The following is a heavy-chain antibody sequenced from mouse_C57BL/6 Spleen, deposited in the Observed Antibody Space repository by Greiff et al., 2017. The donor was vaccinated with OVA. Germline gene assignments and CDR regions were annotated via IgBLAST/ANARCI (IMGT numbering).Heavy chain of an antibody. V-gene: IGHV1-54*01. D-gene: IGHD2-3*01. Sequence: LQESGAELVRPGTSVKVSCKASGYAFTNYLIEWVKQRPGQGLEWIGVINPGSGGTNYNEKFKGKATLTADKSSSTAYMQLSSLTSEDSAVYFCARSDGYYDAMDYWGQGTSVTVSS. J-gene: IGHJ4*01. CDR3: ARSDGYYDAMDY. CDR1: GYAFTNYL. CDR2: INPGSGGT.